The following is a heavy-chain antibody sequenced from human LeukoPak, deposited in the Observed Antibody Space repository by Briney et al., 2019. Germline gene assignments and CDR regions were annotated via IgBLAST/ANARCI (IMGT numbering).Heavy chain of an antibody. Sequence: SETLSLTCTVSGGSISSGGYYWSWIRQHPGKGLEWIGYIYYSGSTYYNPSLKSRVIISVGTSKNQFSLKLSSVTAADTAVYYCARMGYDSSGYYRSHFDYWGQGTLVTVSS. CDR3: ARMGYDSSGYYRSHFDY. V-gene: IGHV4-31*03. D-gene: IGHD3-22*01. J-gene: IGHJ4*02. CDR1: GGSISSGGYY. CDR2: IYYSGST.